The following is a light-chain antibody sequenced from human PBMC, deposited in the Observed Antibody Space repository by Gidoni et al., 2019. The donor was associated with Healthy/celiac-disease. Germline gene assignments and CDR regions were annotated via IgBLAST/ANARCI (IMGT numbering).Light chain of an antibody. V-gene: IGLV1-44*01. CDR1: SSNIGSNT. CDR2: SNN. CDR3: AAWDDSLNGPNVV. Sequence: QSVLTQPPSASGTPGQRGTISCSGSSSNIGSNTVNWYQQLPGTAPKLLIYSNNQRPSVVPARFSGSKSGPSASLAISGLQSEDDADYYCAAWDDSLNGPNVVFGGGTKLTVL. J-gene: IGLJ2*01.